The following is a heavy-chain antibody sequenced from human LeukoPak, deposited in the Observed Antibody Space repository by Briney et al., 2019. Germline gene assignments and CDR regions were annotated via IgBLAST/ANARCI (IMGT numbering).Heavy chain of an antibody. CDR1: GYTLTELS. J-gene: IGHJ6*02. D-gene: IGHD3-22*01. CDR2: FDPEDGET. Sequence: GASVKVCCKVSGYTLTELSMHWVRQAPGKGLEWMGGFDPEDGETIYAQKFQGRVTMTEDTSTSTVYMELSSLRSEDTAVYYCARGYYYDSSGSEPGMDVWGQGTTVTVSS. V-gene: IGHV1-24*01. CDR3: ARGYYYDSSGSEPGMDV.